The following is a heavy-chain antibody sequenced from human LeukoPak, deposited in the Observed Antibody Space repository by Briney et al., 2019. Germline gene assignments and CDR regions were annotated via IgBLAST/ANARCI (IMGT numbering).Heavy chain of an antibody. CDR2: ISYDGSNK. Sequence: GGSLRLSCAASGFTFSSYGMHWVRQAPGKGLEWVAVISYDGSNKYYADSVKGRFTISRDNSKNTLYLQMNSLRAEDTAVYYCAKEPQFDIGYYFDYWGQGTLVTVSS. J-gene: IGHJ4*02. V-gene: IGHV3-30*18. D-gene: IGHD5-12*01. CDR1: GFTFSSYG. CDR3: AKEPQFDIGYYFDY.